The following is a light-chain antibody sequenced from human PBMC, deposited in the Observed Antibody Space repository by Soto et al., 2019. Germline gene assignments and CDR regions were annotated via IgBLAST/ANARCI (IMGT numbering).Light chain of an antibody. CDR3: QSYESSLSGGV. Sequence: QSVLTQPPSVSGAPGQRVTISCTGSSSNIGTGYDIHWYQQVPGTAPKLLIYGNSNRPSGVPDRFSGSKSGTSASLAITGLQAEDEADYYCQSYESSLSGGVFGTGTKVTVL. J-gene: IGLJ1*01. CDR2: GNS. CDR1: SSNIGTGYD. V-gene: IGLV1-40*01.